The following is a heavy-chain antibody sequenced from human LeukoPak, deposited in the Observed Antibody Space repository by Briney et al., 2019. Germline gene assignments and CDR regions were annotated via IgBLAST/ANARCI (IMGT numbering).Heavy chain of an antibody. Sequence: PGRSLRLSCAASGFTFSSYGMHWVRQAPGKGLEWVSYISSSSSYTNYADSVKGRFTISRDNAKNSLYLQMNSLRAEDTAVYYCARDAVSLAAAGTSDYWGQGSLVTVSS. J-gene: IGHJ4*02. CDR2: ISSSSSYT. CDR1: GFTFSSYG. V-gene: IGHV3-21*05. D-gene: IGHD6-13*01. CDR3: ARDAVSLAAAGTSDY.